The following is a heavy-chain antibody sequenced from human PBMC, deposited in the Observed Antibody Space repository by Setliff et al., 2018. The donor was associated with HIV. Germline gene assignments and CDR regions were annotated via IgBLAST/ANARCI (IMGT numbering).Heavy chain of an antibody. CDR2: IYYSGST. Sequence: SETLSLTCTVFGGSISSSSYYWGWIRQPTGKGLEWIGSIYYSGSTYYNPSLKSRVTISVDTSKNQFSLKLSTGTAADTAVYYCAAASSWDPLLDYWCQGTLVTVSS. J-gene: IGHJ4*02. D-gene: IGHD6-13*01. CDR3: AAASSWDPLLDY. V-gene: IGHV4-39*07. CDR1: GGSISSSSYY.